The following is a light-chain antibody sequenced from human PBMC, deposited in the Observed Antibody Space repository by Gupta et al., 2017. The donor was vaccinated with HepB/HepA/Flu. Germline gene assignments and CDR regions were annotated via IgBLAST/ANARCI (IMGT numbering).Light chain of an antibody. J-gene: IGKJ2*01. V-gene: IGKV4-1*01. CDR2: WAS. CDR1: QSVLYSSNNTNY. CDR3: QQYYSTPPT. Sequence: DIVMTQSPDFLAVSLGERANINCKSSQSVLYSSNNTNYLAWYQQKPGQPPKLLIYWASTRESGVPDRFRGSGSGTDFTLTISRLQAEDVAVYYCQQYYSTPPTFGRGTKLEIK.